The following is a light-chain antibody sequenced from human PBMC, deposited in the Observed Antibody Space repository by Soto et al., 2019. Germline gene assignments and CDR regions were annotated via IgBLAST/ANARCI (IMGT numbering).Light chain of an antibody. CDR2: GAS. V-gene: IGKV3-15*01. Sequence: IVMTQSPATLSVSPGEGVTLSCRASQSVDNNLAWYQQKPGQAPRLLIYGASTRATGIPGTFSGSGSGTEFTLTISSLQSEDFAVYYCQQYNNWPRTFGQGNTVEIK. CDR1: QSVDNN. J-gene: IGKJ1*01. CDR3: QQYNNWPRT.